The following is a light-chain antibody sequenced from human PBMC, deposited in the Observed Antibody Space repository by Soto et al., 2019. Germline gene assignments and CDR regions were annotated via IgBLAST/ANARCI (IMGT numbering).Light chain of an antibody. J-gene: IGKJ1*01. CDR1: QSVSRNY. Sequence: EIVLTQPPGTLSLSPGERVTLSCRASQSVSRNYVAWYQQKPGQSPRLLIYGASNRASGIPDRFSGSASGADFTLSIARLEPEDFAVYYCQQYGSSLTWTFGQGTKVDIK. V-gene: IGKV3-20*01. CDR3: QQYGSSLTWT. CDR2: GAS.